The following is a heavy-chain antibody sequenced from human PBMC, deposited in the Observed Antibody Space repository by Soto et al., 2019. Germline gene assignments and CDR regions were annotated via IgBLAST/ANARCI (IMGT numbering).Heavy chain of an antibody. CDR1: GGSIGRYY. Sequence: QVQLQESGPGLVKPSETLSLTCTVSGGSIGRYYWSWVRQSPGKGLEWIGYIFYTGITNYNPSLKSRGAISLHTSKNEFALNLTSVTPEDTAVYYCARGQGVVRNWLFDLWGRGTLVPVSS. V-gene: IGHV4-59*01. CDR3: ARGQGVVRNWLFDL. CDR2: IFYTGIT. J-gene: IGHJ2*01. D-gene: IGHD3-10*01.